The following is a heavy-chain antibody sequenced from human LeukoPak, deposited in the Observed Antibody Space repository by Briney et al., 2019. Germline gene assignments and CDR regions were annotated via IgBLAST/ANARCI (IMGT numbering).Heavy chain of an antibody. V-gene: IGHV4-4*02. J-gene: IGHJ4*02. D-gene: IGHD4-23*01. Sequence: SETLSLTCAVSGGSISSGNWWSWVRQPPGKGLEWIGEIYHSGSTNYNPSLKSRVTISVDKSKNQFFLKLSSVTAADTAVYYCARSLYGGNSHYFDYWGQGTLVTVSS. CDR2: IYHSGST. CDR1: GGSISSGNW. CDR3: ARSLYGGNSHYFDY.